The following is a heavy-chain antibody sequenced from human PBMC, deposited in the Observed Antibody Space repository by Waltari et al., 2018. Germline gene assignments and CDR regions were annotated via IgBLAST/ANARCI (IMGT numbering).Heavy chain of an antibody. Sequence: EVQSVEPGGGVRQPGETVRLSCAAPVVVVGFSDMAWVRQTPGKGLQWVSIIYTTGKTFHAESVKGRFTMSRDTSKNTISLQMSRLRDEDTGVYYCARFGCTGDHRPFDYWGQGALVTVSS. D-gene: IGHD2-8*02. J-gene: IGHJ4*02. CDR1: VVVVGFSD. CDR3: ARFGCTGDHRPFDY. CDR2: IYTTGKT. V-gene: IGHV3-53*01.